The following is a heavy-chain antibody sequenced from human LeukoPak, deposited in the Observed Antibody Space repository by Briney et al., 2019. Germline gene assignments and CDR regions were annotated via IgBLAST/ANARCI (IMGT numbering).Heavy chain of an antibody. D-gene: IGHD2-15*01. Sequence: GASVKVSCKASGYTFTGYYMHWVRQAPGQGLEWMGWINPNSGGTNYAQKFQGRVTMTRDTSISTAYMELSRLRSDDTAVYYCARALCGCSGGSCYSCSYFDYWGQGTLVTVSS. V-gene: IGHV1-2*02. CDR2: INPNSGGT. CDR1: GYTFTGYY. J-gene: IGHJ4*02. CDR3: ARALCGCSGGSCYSCSYFDY.